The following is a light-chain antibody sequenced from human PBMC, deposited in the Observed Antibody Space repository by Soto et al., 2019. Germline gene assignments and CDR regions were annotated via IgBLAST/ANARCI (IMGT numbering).Light chain of an antibody. Sequence: DVQMTQAPSSLSASVGDSVTITWRASQGISSNLAWYQQKPGRAPKLLIFGASTLQSGVPSRFSGSGSGTDFTLTISSLQPEDFATYFCQKLNAYPPWTFGQGTKVDIK. CDR1: QGISSN. CDR3: QKLNAYPPWT. CDR2: GAS. V-gene: IGKV1-9*01. J-gene: IGKJ1*01.